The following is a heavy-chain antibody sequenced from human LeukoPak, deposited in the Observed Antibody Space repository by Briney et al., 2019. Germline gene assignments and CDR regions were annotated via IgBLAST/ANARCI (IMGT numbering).Heavy chain of an antibody. CDR2: ISSNGGSK. D-gene: IGHD7-27*01. J-gene: IGHJ4*02. CDR3: ARVTGDRGGFDY. V-gene: IGHV3-64*02. Sequence: GGSLRLSCAASGFTFSNYAMHWVRQAPGKGLEYVSAISSNGGSKYYADSVEGRFTISRDNSKNTLYLQMGSLSAEDMAIYYCARVTGDRGGFDYWGQGALVTVSS. CDR1: GFTFSNYA.